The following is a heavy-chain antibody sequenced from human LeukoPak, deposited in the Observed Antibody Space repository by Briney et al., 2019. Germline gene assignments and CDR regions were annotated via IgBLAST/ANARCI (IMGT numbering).Heavy chain of an antibody. V-gene: IGHV1-69*13. CDR3: ARGAYSSYHEDDAFDI. D-gene: IGHD6-6*01. J-gene: IGHJ3*02. CDR2: IIPIFGTA. CDR1: GGTFSSYA. Sequence: SVKVSCKASGGTFSSYAISWVRQAPGQGLEWMGGIIPIFGTANYAQRFQGRVTITADESTSTAYMELSSLRSEDTAVYYCARGAYSSYHEDDAFDIWGQGTMVTVSS.